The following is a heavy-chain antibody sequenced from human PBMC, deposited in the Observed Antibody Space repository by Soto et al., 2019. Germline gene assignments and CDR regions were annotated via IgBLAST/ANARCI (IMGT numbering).Heavy chain of an antibody. CDR1: CGSISSSTYY. V-gene: IGHV4-39*02. CDR3: ARDFGPHAFDI. CDR2: VYYSGVT. D-gene: IGHD3-10*01. Sequence: SETLSLTCTVSCGSISSSTYYSGCVRQPPGKGPEWIGNVYYSGVTYYNPSLKSRLTISVDPSKTRFSLRLRSVTAADTAVYYCARDFGPHAFDIWGPGTMVT. J-gene: IGHJ3*02.